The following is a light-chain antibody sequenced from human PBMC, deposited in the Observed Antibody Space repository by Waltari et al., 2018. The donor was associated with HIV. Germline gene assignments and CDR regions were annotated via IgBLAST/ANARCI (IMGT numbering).Light chain of an antibody. Sequence: ISCTGTSSDVGGYNHVSWYQQHPGKAPKFMIYDVSKRPSGVSNRFSGSKSGNTASLTISGLQAEDEADYYCSSYTSSSTWVFGGGTKLTVL. CDR2: DVS. V-gene: IGLV2-14*04. J-gene: IGLJ3*02. CDR1: SSDVGGYNH. CDR3: SSYTSSSTWV.